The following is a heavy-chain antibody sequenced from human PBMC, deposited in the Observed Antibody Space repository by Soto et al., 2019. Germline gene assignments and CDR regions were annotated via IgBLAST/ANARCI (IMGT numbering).Heavy chain of an antibody. Sequence: GGSLRLSCAASGFTFSGSAMHWVRQASGKGLEWVGRIRSKANSYATAYAASVKGRFTISRDDSKNTAYLQMNSLKTEDTAVYYCTNDYSNYSRLPGYYYYGMDVWGQGTTVTVSS. CDR1: GFTFSGSA. V-gene: IGHV3-73*01. J-gene: IGHJ6*02. CDR3: TNDYSNYSRLPGYYYYGMDV. CDR2: IRSKANSYAT. D-gene: IGHD4-4*01.